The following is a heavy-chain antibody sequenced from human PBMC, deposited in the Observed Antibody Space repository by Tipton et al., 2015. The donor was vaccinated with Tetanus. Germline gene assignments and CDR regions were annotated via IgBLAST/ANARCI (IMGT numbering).Heavy chain of an antibody. Sequence: GLVKPSETLSLTCAVYGGSFSGYYWSWIRQPPGKGLEWIGYIYYSGSTNYNPSLKSRVTISVDTSKNQFSLKLSSVTAADTAVYYCASSHYDFWSGYLNWFDPWGQGTLVTVSS. CDR3: ASSHYDFWSGYLNWFDP. J-gene: IGHJ5*02. CDR1: GGSFSGYY. CDR2: IYYSGST. V-gene: IGHV4-59*08. D-gene: IGHD3-3*01.